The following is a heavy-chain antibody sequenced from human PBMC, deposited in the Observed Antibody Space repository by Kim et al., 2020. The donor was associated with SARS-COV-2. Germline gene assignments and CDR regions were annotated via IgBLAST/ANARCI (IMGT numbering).Heavy chain of an antibody. V-gene: IGHV4-34*01. CDR3: ARGTPFPYPSTSYYYGMDV. CDR1: GGSFSGYY. CDR2: INHSGST. J-gene: IGHJ6*02. Sequence: SETLSLTCAVYGGSFSGYYWSWIRQPPGKGLEWIGEINHSGSTNYNPSLKSRVTISVDTSKNQFSLKLSSVTAADTAVYYCARGTPFPYPSTSYYYGMDVWGQGTTVTVSS. D-gene: IGHD2-21*01.